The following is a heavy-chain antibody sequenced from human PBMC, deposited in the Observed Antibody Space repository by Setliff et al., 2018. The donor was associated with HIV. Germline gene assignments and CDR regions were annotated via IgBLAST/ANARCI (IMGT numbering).Heavy chain of an antibody. D-gene: IGHD1-26*01. V-gene: IGHV3-74*01. J-gene: IGHJ4*02. CDR1: GFTFRNYW. Sequence: PGGSLRLSCAASGFTFRNYWMHWVRQAPGKGLVWVSRIDGDRSGTTYADSVKGRFTISRDNAKNTVYLQMNSLRAEDTAVYYCARDRGYTIVGAAEGDHWGQGSLVTVSS. CDR3: ARDRGYTIVGAAEGDH. CDR2: IDGDRSGT.